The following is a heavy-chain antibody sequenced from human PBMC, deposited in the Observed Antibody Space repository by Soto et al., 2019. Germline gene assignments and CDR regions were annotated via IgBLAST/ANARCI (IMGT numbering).Heavy chain of an antibody. D-gene: IGHD6-19*01. CDR2: ISYDGSNK. Sequence: QVQLVESGGGVVQPGRSLRLSCAASGLTFSSYAMQWVRQAPGKGLEWVAVISYDGSNKYYADSVKGRFTISRDNSKNTLYLQMNSLRAEDTAVYYCARTPSRVLIAVAGILDYWGQGTLVTVSS. V-gene: IGHV3-30-3*01. CDR1: GLTFSSYA. J-gene: IGHJ4*02. CDR3: ARTPSRVLIAVAGILDY.